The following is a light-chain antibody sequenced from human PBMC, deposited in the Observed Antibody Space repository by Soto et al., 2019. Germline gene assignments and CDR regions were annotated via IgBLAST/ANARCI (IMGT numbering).Light chain of an antibody. CDR3: QNYYSAPQT. Sequence: DIQMTQSPSSLSASVGDRVTITCRASQGISTYLAWFQQKPGKVPKLLIYAASTLQSGVPSRFRGSGSGTDFILTISSLQPEDVATYYCQNYYSAPQTFGQGTKVESK. V-gene: IGKV1-27*01. CDR2: AAS. J-gene: IGKJ1*01. CDR1: QGISTY.